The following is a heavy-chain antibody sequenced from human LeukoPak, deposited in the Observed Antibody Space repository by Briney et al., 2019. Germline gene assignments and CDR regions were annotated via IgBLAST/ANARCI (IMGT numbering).Heavy chain of an antibody. V-gene: IGHV4-34*01. Sequence: PSETLSLTCAVYGGSFSGYYWSWIRQPPGKGLEWIGEINHGGSTNYNPSLKSRVTISVDTSKNQFSLRLSSVTAADTALYYCARVYRSSSYFYYYYMDVWGRGTTVTVSS. CDR2: INHGGST. CDR1: GGSFSGYY. CDR3: ARVYRSSSYFYYYYMDV. D-gene: IGHD6-6*01. J-gene: IGHJ6*03.